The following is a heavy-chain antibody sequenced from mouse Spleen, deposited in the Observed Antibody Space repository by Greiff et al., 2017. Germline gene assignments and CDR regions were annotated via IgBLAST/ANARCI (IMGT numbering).Heavy chain of an antibody. J-gene: IGHJ2*01. V-gene: IGHV1-15*01. Sequence: VKLKESGAELVRPGASVTLSCKASGYPFPDYEMHWVRQTPVHGLEWIGAIDPEPGGTAYNQKFKGKAILTADKSSSTAYMELRSLTSEDSAVYYCTRDANFDYWGQGTTLTVSS. CDR2: IDPEPGGT. CDR3: TRDANFDY. CDR1: GYPFPDYE.